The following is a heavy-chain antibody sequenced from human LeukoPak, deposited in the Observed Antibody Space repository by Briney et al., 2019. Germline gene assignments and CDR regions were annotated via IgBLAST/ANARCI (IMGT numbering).Heavy chain of an antibody. J-gene: IGHJ6*04. Sequence: SVKVSCKASGGTFSSYAISWVRQAPGQGLEWMGGIIPIFGTANYAQKFQGRVTITADKSTSTAYMELSSLRSEDTAVYCCARGILWFGEDYYGMDVWGKGTTVTVSS. CDR2: IIPIFGTA. D-gene: IGHD3-10*01. CDR3: ARGILWFGEDYYGMDV. CDR1: GGTFSSYA. V-gene: IGHV1-69*06.